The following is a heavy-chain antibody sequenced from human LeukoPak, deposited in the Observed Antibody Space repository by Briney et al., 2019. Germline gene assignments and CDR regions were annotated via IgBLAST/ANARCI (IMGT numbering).Heavy chain of an antibody. CDR1: GYTFTSYG. Sequence: ASVKVSCKASGYTFTSYGISWVRQAPGQGLEWMAWINPYNGNTNYAQNLQGRVTVTTDTSTSTAYMELRSLRSDDTAVYYCARDRSDSGDYVLLDRWGQGTLVTVSS. CDR2: INPYNGNT. J-gene: IGHJ5*02. CDR3: ARDRSDSGDYVLLDR. D-gene: IGHD4-17*01. V-gene: IGHV1-18*01.